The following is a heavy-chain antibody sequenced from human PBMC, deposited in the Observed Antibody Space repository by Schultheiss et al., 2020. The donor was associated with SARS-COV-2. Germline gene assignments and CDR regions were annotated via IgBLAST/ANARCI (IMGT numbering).Heavy chain of an antibody. Sequence: GGSLRLSCAASGFTFSYYNMHWVRQAPGKGQEWVSSISSPCNYIYYADSVKGRFTFSRDNAKNSLFLQMNSLRAEDTAVYYCAKGGAMSKTPPWHWGQGTLVTVSS. CDR1: GFTFSYYN. J-gene: IGHJ1*01. D-gene: IGHD2-2*01. CDR3: AKGGAMSKTPPWH. V-gene: IGHV3-21*01. CDR2: ISSPCNYI.